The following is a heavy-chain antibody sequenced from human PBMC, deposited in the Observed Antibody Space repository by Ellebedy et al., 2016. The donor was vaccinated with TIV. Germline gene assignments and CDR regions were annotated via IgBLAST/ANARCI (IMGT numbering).Heavy chain of an antibody. CDR1: GYSFTTYW. V-gene: IGHV5-51*01. Sequence: GESLKISCTGSGYSFTTYWIGWVRQMPGIGLQWMGIIYPGDSETITRYSPSFQGHVTISVDNSINPAYLPWSSLKVSDTAMYYCARQGERPFDFWGQGTLVTVSS. D-gene: IGHD1-1*01. CDR3: ARQGERPFDF. J-gene: IGHJ4*02. CDR2: IYPGDSETIT.